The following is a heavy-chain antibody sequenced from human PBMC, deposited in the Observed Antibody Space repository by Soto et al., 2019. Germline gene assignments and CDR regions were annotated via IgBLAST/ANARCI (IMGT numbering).Heavy chain of an antibody. CDR1: GFTFNSYG. V-gene: IGHV3-74*01. Sequence: GGSLRLSCAASGFTFNSYGIHWVRQAPGKGLVWVSRINSDGSSTSYADSVKGRFTISRDNAKNTLYLQMNSLRAEDTAVYYCASSLLTPFDYWGKGTLVTVSS. J-gene: IGHJ4*02. D-gene: IGHD7-27*01. CDR2: INSDGSST. CDR3: ASSLLTPFDY.